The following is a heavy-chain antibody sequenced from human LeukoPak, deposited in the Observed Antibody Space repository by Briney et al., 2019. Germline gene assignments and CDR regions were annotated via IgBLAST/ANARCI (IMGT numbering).Heavy chain of an antibody. J-gene: IGHJ4*02. CDR2: INSDGSST. CDR1: GFTFSSYW. D-gene: IGHD3-10*01. Sequence: GGSLRLSCAASGFTFSSYWMHWARQAPGKGLVWVSRINSDGSSTSYADSVKGRFTISRDNAKNTLYLQMNSLRAEDTAVYYCVSRGVSLDYWGQGTLVTVSS. CDR3: VSRGVSLDY. V-gene: IGHV3-74*01.